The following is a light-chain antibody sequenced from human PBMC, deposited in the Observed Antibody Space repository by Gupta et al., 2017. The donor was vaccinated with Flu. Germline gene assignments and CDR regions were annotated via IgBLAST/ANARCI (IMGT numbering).Light chain of an antibody. J-gene: IGKJ1*01. CDR2: AAS. CDR3: LQDDNYPRT. Sequence: AIQMTQSPSSLSASVGDRVTITCRASQSIRNDLGWYQQKPGKAPKLLIYAASSLQSGVPSRFSGSGSGTDFTLTINSLQPEDFATYFCLQDDNYPRTFGQGTKVEIK. V-gene: IGKV1-6*01. CDR1: QSIRND.